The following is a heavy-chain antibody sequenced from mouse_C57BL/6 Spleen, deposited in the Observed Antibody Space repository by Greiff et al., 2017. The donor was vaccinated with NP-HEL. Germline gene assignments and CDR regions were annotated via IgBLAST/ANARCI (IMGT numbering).Heavy chain of an antibody. Sequence: VQLQQPGAELVMPGASVKLSCKASGYTFTSYWMHWVKQRPGQGLEWIGEIDPSDSYTNYNQKFKGKSTLTVDKSSSTAYMQLSSLTSEDSAVYYCARPTGTGAWFAYWGQGTLVTVSA. D-gene: IGHD4-1*02. CDR1: GYTFTSYW. CDR3: ARPTGTGAWFAY. J-gene: IGHJ3*01. CDR2: IDPSDSYT. V-gene: IGHV1-69*01.